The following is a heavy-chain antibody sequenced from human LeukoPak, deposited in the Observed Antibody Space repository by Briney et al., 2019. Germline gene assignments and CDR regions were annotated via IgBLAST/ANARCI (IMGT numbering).Heavy chain of an antibody. V-gene: IGHV4-34*01. J-gene: IGHJ4*02. Sequence: SETLSLTCAVCGGSFSDYYWNWIRQPPGKGLEWIGEINHSGSTNYNPSLKSRVTISVDTSKNEFSLRLSSVTASDTAVYYCARKRSPYFDYWGQGTLVTVSS. CDR2: INHSGST. CDR3: ARKRSPYFDY. CDR1: GGSFSDYY.